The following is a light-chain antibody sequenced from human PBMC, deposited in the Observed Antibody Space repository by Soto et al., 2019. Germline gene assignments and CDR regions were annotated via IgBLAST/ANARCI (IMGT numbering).Light chain of an antibody. Sequence: QSALTQPASVSGSPGQSITISCTGTSSDVGGHNFVSWYQQHPGKAPKLVIYEVTNRPSGVSDRFSGSKSGNTASLTISGLQAEDEADYYCNSYTSAVTWVFGGGTKLTVL. V-gene: IGLV2-14*01. CDR1: SSDVGGHNF. J-gene: IGLJ2*01. CDR3: NSYTSAVTWV. CDR2: EVT.